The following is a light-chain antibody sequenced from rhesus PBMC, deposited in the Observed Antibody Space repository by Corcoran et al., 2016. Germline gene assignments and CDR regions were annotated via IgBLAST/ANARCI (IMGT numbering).Light chain of an antibody. CDR2: AAS. CDR1: QGISSW. Sequence: DIQMTQSPSSLSASVGDKVTITCRASQGISSWLAWYQQKPGKAPNLLIYAASSLQSGVPSRFSGSGSGTDYTLTISSLQPEDFATYFCQQVYNTPYSFGQGTKVEIK. CDR3: QQVYNTPYS. V-gene: IGKV1-18*01. J-gene: IGKJ2*01.